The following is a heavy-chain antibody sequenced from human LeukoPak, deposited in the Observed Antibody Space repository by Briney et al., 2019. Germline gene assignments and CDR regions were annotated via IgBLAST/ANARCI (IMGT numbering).Heavy chain of an antibody. D-gene: IGHD6-13*01. CDR3: ARGPPQIAGGPDV. J-gene: IGHJ6*02. Sequence: SETLSLTCTVSGDSISNYYWTWIRQPPGKGLEWIGFIYYNRITKYNPSLNSRVTMSVDTSKSQFSLKLTSVTAADTAVYYCARGPPQIAGGPDVWGQGTTVTVSS. CDR1: GDSISNYY. CDR2: IYYNRIT. V-gene: IGHV4-59*01.